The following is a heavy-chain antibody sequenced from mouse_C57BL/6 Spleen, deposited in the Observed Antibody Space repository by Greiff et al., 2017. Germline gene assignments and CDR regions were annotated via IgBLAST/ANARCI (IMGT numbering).Heavy chain of an antibody. Sequence: QVQLQQPGAELVRPGSSVKLSCKASGYTFTSYWMHWVKQRPIQGLEWIGNIDPSDSETHYNQKFKDKATLTVDTSSSTAYMQLSSLTSEDSAVYYCAREDRYYGKSFAYWGPGTLVTVSA. CDR2: IDPSDSET. J-gene: IGHJ3*01. CDR1: GYTFTSYW. CDR3: AREDRYYGKSFAY. D-gene: IGHD2-1*01. V-gene: IGHV1-52*01.